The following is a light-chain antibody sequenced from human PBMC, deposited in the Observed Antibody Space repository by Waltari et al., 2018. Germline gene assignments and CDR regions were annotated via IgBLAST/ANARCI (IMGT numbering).Light chain of an antibody. Sequence: DIQLTQSPSSLSASAGERVTITCRASQGISSYLAWYQQKPGKAPKSLIYAASNWPSGVPARFSGSGSGTDFTLTISSLQPEDFATYYCQQYRSFPSTFGQGTKVEIK. CDR2: AAS. CDR3: QQYRSFPST. V-gene: IGKV1-16*01. CDR1: QGISSY. J-gene: IGKJ2*01.